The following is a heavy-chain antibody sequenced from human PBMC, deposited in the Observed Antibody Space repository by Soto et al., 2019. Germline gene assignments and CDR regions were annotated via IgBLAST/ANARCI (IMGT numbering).Heavy chain of an antibody. CDR3: ARDRYSSGWYHYYYGMDV. D-gene: IGHD6-19*01. CDR1: GYTFTSYY. CDR2: INPSGGST. Sequence: ASVKVACKASGYTFTSYYMHWVRQAPGQGLEWMGIINPSGGSTSYAQKFQGRVTMTRDTSTSTVYMELSSLRSEDTAVYYCARDRYSSGWYHYYYGMDVWGQGTTVTVSS. J-gene: IGHJ6*02. V-gene: IGHV1-46*01.